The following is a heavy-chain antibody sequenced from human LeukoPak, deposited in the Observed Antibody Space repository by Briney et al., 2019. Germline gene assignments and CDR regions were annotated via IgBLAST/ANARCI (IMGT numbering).Heavy chain of an antibody. D-gene: IGHD5-18*01. Sequence: SETLSLTCTVSGDSISSYYWSWIRQPPGKGLEWIGEINHSGSTNYNPSLKSRVTISVDTSKNQFSLKLSSVTAADTAVYYCARLWYSYGSDYWGQGTLVTVSS. V-gene: IGHV4-34*01. CDR3: ARLWYSYGSDY. CDR1: GDSISSYY. CDR2: INHSGST. J-gene: IGHJ4*02.